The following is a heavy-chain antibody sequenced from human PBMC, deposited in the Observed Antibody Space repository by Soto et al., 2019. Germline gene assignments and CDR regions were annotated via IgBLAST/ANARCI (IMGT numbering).Heavy chain of an antibody. CDR3: TTGMGSSSSGGYYYYGMDV. CDR1: GFTFSNAW. CDR2: IKSKTDGGTT. J-gene: IGHJ6*02. Sequence: EVQLVESGGGLVKPGGSLRLSCAASGFTFSNAWMNWVRQAPGKGLEWVGRIKSKTDGGTTDYAAPVKGRFTISRYDSKNTLYLQMNSLKTEDTAVYYCTTGMGSSSSGGYYYYGMDVWGQGTTVTVSS. D-gene: IGHD6-6*01. V-gene: IGHV3-15*07.